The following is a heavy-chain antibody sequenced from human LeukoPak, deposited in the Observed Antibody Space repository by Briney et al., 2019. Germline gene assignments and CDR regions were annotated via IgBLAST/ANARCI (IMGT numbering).Heavy chain of an antibody. J-gene: IGHJ4*02. CDR3: ATNYYDGRGYPKFDY. V-gene: IGHV1-18*01. D-gene: IGHD3-22*01. CDR2: ISTYNGNT. CDR1: GDTFTSYG. Sequence: GASVKVSCKASGDTFTSYGFSWVRQAPGQGLEWMGWISTYNGNTNYAQKLQGRVTLTTDTSTYTAYMELRSLRSDDTAVYYCATNYYDGRGYPKFDYWGQGTLVTVSS.